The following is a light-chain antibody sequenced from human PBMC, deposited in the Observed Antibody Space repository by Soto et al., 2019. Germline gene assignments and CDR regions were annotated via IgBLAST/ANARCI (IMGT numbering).Light chain of an antibody. CDR3: SSYTNTSPHVI. J-gene: IGLJ2*01. V-gene: IGLV2-14*03. CDR1: SSDIGGYNH. CDR2: NVS. Sequence: QSALTQPASVSGSLGQSITISCTGASSDIGGYNHVSWYQQHPGKAPKLIIYNVSHRPSGVSTRFSGSKYGNTASLIIAGLQAEDEADYFCSSYTNTSPHVIFGGGTKLTVL.